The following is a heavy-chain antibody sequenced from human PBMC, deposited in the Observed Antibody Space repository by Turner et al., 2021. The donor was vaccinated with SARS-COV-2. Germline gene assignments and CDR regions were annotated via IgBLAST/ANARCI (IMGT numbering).Heavy chain of an antibody. CDR2: ISAYNGNT. J-gene: IGHJ1*01. D-gene: IGHD2-2*01. V-gene: IGHV1-18*04. Sequence: QVQLVQSGAEVKKPGASVKVSCKASGYTFTSYGISWLRQAPGQGLEWMGWISAYNGNTNYAQKLQGRVTMTTDTSTSTAYMELRSLRSDDTVVYYCASDCSSTSCQTGYFQHWGQGTLVTVSS. CDR1: GYTFTSYG. CDR3: ASDCSSTSCQTGYFQH.